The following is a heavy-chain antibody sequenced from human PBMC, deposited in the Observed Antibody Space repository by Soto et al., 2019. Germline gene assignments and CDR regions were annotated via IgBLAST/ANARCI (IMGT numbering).Heavy chain of an antibody. D-gene: IGHD6-13*01. CDR1: GFTVSSNY. J-gene: IGHJ4*02. Sequence: GGSMRLSCAACGFTVSSNYMSWVRQAPGKGLEWVSVIYSGDSTYYADSVKGRFTISRDNSKNTLYLQMNSLRAEDTAVYYCAKDRRSTWSFDYWGLGTLVTVSS. CDR2: IYSGDST. CDR3: AKDRRSTWSFDY. V-gene: IGHV3-66*02.